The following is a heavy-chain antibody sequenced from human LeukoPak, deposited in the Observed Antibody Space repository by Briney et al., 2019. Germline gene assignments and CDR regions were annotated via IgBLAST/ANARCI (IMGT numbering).Heavy chain of an antibody. CDR2: IHSGGNTI. CDR1: GFTFSRYD. CDR3: ARKLTGTTFFDY. Sequence: TGGSLRLSCVASGFTFSRYDMNWVRLAPGKGLEWVSYIHSGGNTIYYADSVKGRFTISRDFAKNSLYLQMNSLRAEDTAVYYCARKLTGTTFFDYWGQGTLVTVCS. V-gene: IGHV3-48*03. D-gene: IGHD1-1*01. J-gene: IGHJ4*02.